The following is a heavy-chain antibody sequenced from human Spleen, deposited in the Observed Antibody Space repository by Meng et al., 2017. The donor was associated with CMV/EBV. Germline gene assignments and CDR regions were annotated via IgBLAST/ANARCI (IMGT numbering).Heavy chain of an antibody. D-gene: IGHD4-11*01. CDR1: GFTVSSNY. Sequence: LSLTCAASGFTVSSNYMSWVRQAPGKGLEWVSVIYSGGSTYYADSVKGRFTISRDNSKNTLYLQMNSLRAEDTAVYYCASGVTTFPYYYYGMDVWGQGTTVTVSS. CDR2: IYSGGST. CDR3: ASGVTTFPYYYYGMDV. J-gene: IGHJ6*02. V-gene: IGHV3-53*01.